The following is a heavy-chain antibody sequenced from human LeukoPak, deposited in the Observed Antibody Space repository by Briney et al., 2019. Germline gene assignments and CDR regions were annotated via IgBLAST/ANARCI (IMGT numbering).Heavy chain of an antibody. Sequence: SETLSLTCTVSGGSISSSSYYWGWIRQPPGKGLEWIGSIYYSGSTYYNPSLKSRVTISVDTSKNQFSLKLSSVTAADTGVYYCARPMSGSYWVWFDPWGQGTLVTVSS. V-gene: IGHV4-39*01. J-gene: IGHJ5*02. D-gene: IGHD1-26*01. CDR3: ARPMSGSYWVWFDP. CDR2: IYYSGST. CDR1: GGSISSSSYY.